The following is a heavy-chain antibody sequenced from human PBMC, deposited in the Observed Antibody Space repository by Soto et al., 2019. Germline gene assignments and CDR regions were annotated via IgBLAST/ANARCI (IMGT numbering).Heavy chain of an antibody. D-gene: IGHD6-13*01. J-gene: IGHJ4*02. CDR1: GFSLSTSGVG. CDR2: IYWDDDK. CDR3: AHSPPIAAAGINQFDY. V-gene: IGHV2-5*02. Sequence: QITLKESGPTLVKPTQTLTLTCTFSGFSLSTSGVGVGWIRQPPGKALEWLALIYWDDDKRYSPSLKSRLTITXXTXKXXVVLTMTNMDPVDTATYYCAHSPPIAAAGINQFDYCGQGTLVTVSS.